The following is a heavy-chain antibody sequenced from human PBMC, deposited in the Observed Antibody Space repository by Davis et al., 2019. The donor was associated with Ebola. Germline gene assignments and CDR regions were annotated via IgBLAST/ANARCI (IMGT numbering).Heavy chain of an antibody. CDR2: ISGSGAST. J-gene: IGHJ5*02. CDR1: GLRFVDYP. D-gene: IGHD3-22*01. V-gene: IGHV3-23*01. Sequence: GESLKISCAASGLRFVDYPMNWVRQAPGRGLEWVSSISGSGASTYFADSVKGRFTISRDNYENTLYLHMNSLTAEDTAIYYCAKGNYDSSGFWGYWFDPWGQGQLVTVSS. CDR3: AKGNYDSSGFWGYWFDP.